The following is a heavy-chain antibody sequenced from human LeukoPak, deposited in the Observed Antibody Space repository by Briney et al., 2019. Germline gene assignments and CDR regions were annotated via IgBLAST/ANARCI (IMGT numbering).Heavy chain of an antibody. Sequence: GASVKVSCKTSGYTFTSYGVSWVRQAPGQGLEWMGWVSGYNGNTNYVQRFQGRVTMTTDTSTTIAYMELRNLRSDDTAVYYCARDIATVVHQDWGQGTLVTVSS. V-gene: IGHV1-18*01. CDR1: GYTFTSYG. CDR3: ARDIATVVHQD. D-gene: IGHD2-15*01. CDR2: VSGYNGNT. J-gene: IGHJ4*02.